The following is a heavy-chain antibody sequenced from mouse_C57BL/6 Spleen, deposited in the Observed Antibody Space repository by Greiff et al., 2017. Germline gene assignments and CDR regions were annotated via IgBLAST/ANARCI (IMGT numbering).Heavy chain of an antibody. CDR3: TRSTMITTTGGYYAMDY. D-gene: IGHD2-4*01. J-gene: IGHJ4*01. CDR2: IDPETGGT. Sequence: QVQLKQSGAELVRPGASVTLSCKASGYTFTDYEMHWVKQTPVHGLEWIGAIDPETGGTAYNQKFKGKAILTADKSSSTAYMELRSLTSEDSAVYYCTRSTMITTTGGYYAMDYWGQGTSVTVSS. V-gene: IGHV1-15*01. CDR1: GYTFTDYE.